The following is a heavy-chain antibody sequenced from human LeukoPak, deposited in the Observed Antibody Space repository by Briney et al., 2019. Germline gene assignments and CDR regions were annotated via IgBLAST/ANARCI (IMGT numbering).Heavy chain of an antibody. CDR1: GFTSTSYG. J-gene: IGHJ4*02. V-gene: IGHV3-30*03. CDR2: ITYDGYYK. Sequence: GGSLRLSCAASGFTSTSYGMHWVRQSPGKGLEWVALITYDGYYKYYSDSVKGRFTISSDTSKSTLYLQMNSLRAEDTAVYYCARDLSPVVRASPMGYWGQGTLVTVSS. CDR3: ARDLSPVVRASPMGY. D-gene: IGHD3-10*01.